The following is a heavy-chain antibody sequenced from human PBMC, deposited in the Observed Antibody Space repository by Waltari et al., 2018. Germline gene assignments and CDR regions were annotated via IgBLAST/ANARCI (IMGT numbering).Heavy chain of an antibody. CDR2: INLSGST. CDR3: ARGQQQLVRGMDV. CDR1: GGSFSGYY. Sequence: QVQLQQWGAGLLKSSEPLSLTSAVYGGSFSGYYWSWIRQPPGKGREWIGEINLSGSTDDTPALKSRVTRSVETSKAQFSLKLSSVTAAGTALCECARGQQQLVRGMDVGRQGTTVSVS. J-gene: IGHJ6*02. V-gene: IGHV4-34*01. D-gene: IGHD6-13*01.